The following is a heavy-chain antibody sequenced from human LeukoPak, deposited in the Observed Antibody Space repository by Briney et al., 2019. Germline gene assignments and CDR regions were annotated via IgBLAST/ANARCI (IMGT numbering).Heavy chain of an antibody. CDR3: AKEPRDCTGGTCSSAGGYYLTY. D-gene: IGHD2-8*02. V-gene: IGHV3-23*01. CDR1: GFTFSSYA. Sequence: GGSLRLSCAASGFTFSSYAMSWVRQAPGKGLEWVSGISGSGGSTYYGDPVKGRFTISRDNSKNTLDLQMNSLRAEDTAVYYCAKEPRDCTGGTCSSAGGYYLTYWGRGTLVAVSS. J-gene: IGHJ4*02. CDR2: ISGSGGST.